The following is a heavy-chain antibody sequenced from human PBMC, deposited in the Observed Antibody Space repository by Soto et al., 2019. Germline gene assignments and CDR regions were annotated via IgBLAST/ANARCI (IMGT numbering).Heavy chain of an antibody. CDR3: ARHGDSSSWRYYFDY. CDR2: IYPGDSDT. D-gene: IGHD6-13*01. J-gene: IGHJ4*02. Sequence: PGESLKISCKGSGYSFTSYWIGWVRQMPGKGLEWMGIIYPGDSDTRYSPSFQGQVTISADKSISTAYLQWSSLKASDTAMYYCARHGDSSSWRYYFDYWRQGTLVTVSS. CDR1: GYSFTSYW. V-gene: IGHV5-51*01.